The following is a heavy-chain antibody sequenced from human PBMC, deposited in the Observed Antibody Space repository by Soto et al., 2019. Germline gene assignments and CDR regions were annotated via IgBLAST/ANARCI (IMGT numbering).Heavy chain of an antibody. CDR3: ARAHDDFWSGYYYDY. V-gene: IGHV4-59*01. CDR2: IYYSGST. D-gene: IGHD3-3*01. J-gene: IGHJ4*02. Sequence: SETLSLTCTVSGGSISSYYWSWIRQPPGKGLEWIGYIYYSGSTNYNPSLKSRVTISVDTSKNQFSLKLSSVTAADTAVYYCARAHDDFWSGYYYDYWGQGTLVTVS. CDR1: GGSISSYY.